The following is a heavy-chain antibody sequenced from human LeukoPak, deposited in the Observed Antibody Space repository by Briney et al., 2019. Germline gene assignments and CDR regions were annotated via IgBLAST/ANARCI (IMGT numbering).Heavy chain of an antibody. CDR1: GFTFSSYA. V-gene: IGHV3-23*01. CDR2: ISGSGGST. CDR3: ARRFIGVSVENGRNPDY. D-gene: IGHD1-14*01. Sequence: PGGSLRLSCAASGFTFSSYAMSWVRQAPGKGLEWVSAISGSGGSTYYADSVKGRFTISRDNSKNTLYLQMNSLRAEDTAVYYCARRFIGVSVENGRNPDYWGQGTLVTVSS. J-gene: IGHJ4*02.